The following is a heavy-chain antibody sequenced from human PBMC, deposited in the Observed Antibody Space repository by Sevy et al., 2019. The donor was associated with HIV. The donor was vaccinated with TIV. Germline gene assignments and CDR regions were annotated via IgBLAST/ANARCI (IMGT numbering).Heavy chain of an antibody. Sequence: GGSLRLSCAASVFTFTNYGRHWVRQAPGKGLEWVSGISNSGANTYYADSVRGRFTVSRDNSKNTVYLQLNSLRAEDTAIYYCAKEWTLLSDWYGEFDYWGQGTLVTVSS. J-gene: IGHJ4*02. CDR1: VFTFTNYG. CDR3: AKEWTLLSDWYGEFDY. D-gene: IGHD6-19*01. CDR2: ISNSGANT. V-gene: IGHV3-23*01.